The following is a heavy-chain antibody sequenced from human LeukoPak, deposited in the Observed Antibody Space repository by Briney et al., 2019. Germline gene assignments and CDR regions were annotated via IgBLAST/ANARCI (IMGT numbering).Heavy chain of an antibody. Sequence: PSETLSLTCTVSGASISSNTYYWGWHRQPPNKGLEWIVSIFYSGSTNYNPYLKSRITFAVYTTRNQFSLNLRSVTAADPAVYYCARFLESLSPTASYYFDYWGQGTLVTVSS. V-gene: IGHV4-39*01. CDR2: IFYSGST. J-gene: IGHJ4*02. D-gene: IGHD3-3*01. CDR3: ARFLESLSPTASYYFDY. CDR1: GASISSNTYY.